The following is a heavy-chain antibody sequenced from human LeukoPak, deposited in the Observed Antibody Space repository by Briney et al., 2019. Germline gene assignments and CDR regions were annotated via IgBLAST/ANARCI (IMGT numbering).Heavy chain of an antibody. Sequence: GGSLRLSCAASGFTFSSYGMSWVRQAPGKGLEWVSAISGSGGSTYYADSVKGRFTISRDNSKNTLYLQMNSLRAEDTAVYSCAKDPTTVVRGYFDYWGQGTLVTVSS. CDR2: ISGSGGST. CDR1: GFTFSSYG. J-gene: IGHJ4*02. CDR3: AKDPTTVVRGYFDY. V-gene: IGHV3-23*01. D-gene: IGHD4-23*01.